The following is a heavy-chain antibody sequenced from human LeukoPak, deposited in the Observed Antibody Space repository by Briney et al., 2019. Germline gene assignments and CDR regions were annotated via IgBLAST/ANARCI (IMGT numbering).Heavy chain of an antibody. V-gene: IGHV4-34*01. J-gene: IGHJ4*02. CDR3: VRSETIWYYFDY. CDR2: INHSGST. CDR1: GGSFSGYY. D-gene: IGHD1-7*01. Sequence: SETLSLTCAVYGGSFSGYYWSWIRQPPGKGLEWIGEINHSGSTNYNPSLKSRVTMSLDTSKNQFSLRLSSVTAADTAVYFCVRSETIWYYFDYWGQGRLVTVSS.